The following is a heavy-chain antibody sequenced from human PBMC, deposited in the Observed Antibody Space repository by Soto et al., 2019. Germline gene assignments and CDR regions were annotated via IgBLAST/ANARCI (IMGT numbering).Heavy chain of an antibody. D-gene: IGHD3-3*02. CDR3: ARRLSDGLDV. CDR2: IHAGDSDT. V-gene: IGHV5-51*01. CDR1: GYSFSNYW. J-gene: IGHJ6*02. Sequence: GESLKISCQGSGYSFSNYWIGWVRQMPGKGLEWMGIIHAGDSDTRYSPSFQGQVTISADKSISTAYLQWSSLKASDTARYYCARRLSDGLDVWGQGTTVTVSS.